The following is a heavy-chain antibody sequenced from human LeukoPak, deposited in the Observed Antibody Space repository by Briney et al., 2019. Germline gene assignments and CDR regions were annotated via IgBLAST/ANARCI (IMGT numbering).Heavy chain of an antibody. D-gene: IGHD2-21*01. J-gene: IGHJ4*02. Sequence: PSETLSLTCTVSGVSSSSSYWSWIRQPPGKGLEWIGYIFYTGDSNHNPSFKSRVSISLDTSKDQISLKLSSVTAADTAVYYCAGHRFASPLDSWGQGTLVTVSS. CDR1: GVSSSSSY. CDR2: IFYTGDS. CDR3: AGHRFASPLDS. V-gene: IGHV4-59*08.